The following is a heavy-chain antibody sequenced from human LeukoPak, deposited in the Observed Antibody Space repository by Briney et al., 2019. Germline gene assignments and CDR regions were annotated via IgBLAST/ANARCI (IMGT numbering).Heavy chain of an antibody. Sequence: GGSLRLSCAASGFTFSDYYMSWIRQAPGKGLEWISYISSSGDTKYYADSVEGRFTISRDNAKNTLYLQMNSLRAEDTAVYYCAREGWEVPAANGPFDYWGQGTLVTVSS. J-gene: IGHJ4*02. CDR1: GFTFSDYY. CDR2: ISSSGDTK. V-gene: IGHV3-11*04. D-gene: IGHD2-2*01. CDR3: AREGWEVPAANGPFDY.